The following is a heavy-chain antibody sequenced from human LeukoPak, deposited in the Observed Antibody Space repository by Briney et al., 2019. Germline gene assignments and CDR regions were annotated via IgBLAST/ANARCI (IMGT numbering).Heavy chain of an antibody. CDR3: AADSGSYDNGVY. J-gene: IGHJ4*02. CDR2: INHSGST. V-gene: IGHV4-34*01. D-gene: IGHD1-26*01. Sequence: SETLSLTCAVYGGSFSGYYWSWIRQPPGKGLEWIGEINHSGSTNYNPSLKSRVTISVDTSKNQFSLKLGSVTAADTAVYYCAADSGSYDNGVYWGQGTLVTVSS. CDR1: GGSFSGYY.